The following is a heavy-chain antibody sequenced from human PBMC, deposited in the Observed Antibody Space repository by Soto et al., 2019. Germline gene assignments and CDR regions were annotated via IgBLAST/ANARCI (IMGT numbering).Heavy chain of an antibody. Sequence: QVQLVQSGAEVQKPGSSVKVSCKASGGTFNNYVVNWVRQAPGQGLEWMGGILPIFATANYAQKFQGRVTITADKFTSTAYMELTSLRSEDTAVYYCAARCDSTTCLGHFDYWGQGTLVTVAS. D-gene: IGHD2-2*01. CDR2: ILPIFATA. CDR3: AARCDSTTCLGHFDY. CDR1: GGTFNNYV. V-gene: IGHV1-69*06. J-gene: IGHJ4*02.